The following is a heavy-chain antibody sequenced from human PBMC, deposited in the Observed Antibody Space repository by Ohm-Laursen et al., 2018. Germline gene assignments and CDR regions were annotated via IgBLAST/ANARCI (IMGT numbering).Heavy chain of an antibody. Sequence: SLRLSCSASGFTFSSYAMSWVRQSPGKGLEWLSYIDASGGTIYYADSVKGRLTISRDNAKNSLYLQMSGLRGEDTAVYYCARGAPFYGGFDYWGQGTLVTVSS. CDR2: IDASGGTI. CDR3: ARGAPFYGGFDY. CDR1: GFTFSSYA. D-gene: IGHD4-17*01. V-gene: IGHV3-48*01. J-gene: IGHJ4*02.